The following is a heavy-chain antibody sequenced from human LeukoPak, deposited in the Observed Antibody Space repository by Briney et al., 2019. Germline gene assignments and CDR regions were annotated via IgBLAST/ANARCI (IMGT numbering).Heavy chain of an antibody. J-gene: IGHJ4*02. Sequence: GGSLRLSCAASGFTFSSYAMSWVRQAPGKGLEWVAGIPYGETNKYYTDSVKGRFTISRDTSKNTLYLQMNSLRVEDTAVYYCARARAGLDYWGQGTLVIVSS. CDR1: GFTFSSYA. D-gene: IGHD6-13*01. CDR3: ARARAGLDY. V-gene: IGHV3-30-3*01. CDR2: IPYGETNK.